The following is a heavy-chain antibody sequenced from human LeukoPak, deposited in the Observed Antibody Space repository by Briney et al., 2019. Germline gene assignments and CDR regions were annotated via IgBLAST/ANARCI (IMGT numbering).Heavy chain of an antibody. CDR3: ARVGYYYDSSGYYLDAFDI. J-gene: IGHJ3*02. Sequence: SETLSLTCTVSGGSISSYYWSWIRQPPGKGLEWIGDIYYSGSTNYNPSLKSRVTISVDTSKNQFSLKLSSVTAADTAVYYCARVGYYYDSSGYYLDAFDIWGQGTMVTVSS. CDR1: GGSISSYY. CDR2: IYYSGST. D-gene: IGHD3-22*01. V-gene: IGHV4-59*01.